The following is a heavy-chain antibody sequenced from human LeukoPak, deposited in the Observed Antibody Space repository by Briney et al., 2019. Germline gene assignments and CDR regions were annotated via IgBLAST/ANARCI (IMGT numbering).Heavy chain of an antibody. CDR3: ARDRWFGEYPYGMDV. V-gene: IGHV1-2*02. CDR1: GYTFTGYY. Sequence: GASVKVSCKASGYTFTGYYMHWVRQAPGQGLEWMGWINPNSGGTNYAQKFQGRVTMTRDTSISTAYMELSRLRSDDTAVYYCARDRWFGEYPYGMDVWGQGTTVTVSS. J-gene: IGHJ6*02. CDR2: INPNSGGT. D-gene: IGHD3-10*01.